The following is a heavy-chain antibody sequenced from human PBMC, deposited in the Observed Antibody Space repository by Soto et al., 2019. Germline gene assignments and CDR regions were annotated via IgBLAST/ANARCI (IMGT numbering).Heavy chain of an antibody. V-gene: IGHV1-24*01. CDR3: ARSDGSGPHFDY. CDR2: FDPEDGET. Sequence: ASVKVSCKVSGYTLAELSMHWGRQAPGKGLEWMGGFDPEDGETIYAQKFQGRVTMTEDTSTDTAYMELSSLRSEDTAVYYCARSDGSGPHFDYWGQGTLVTVSS. D-gene: IGHD3-10*01. CDR1: GYTLAELS. J-gene: IGHJ4*02.